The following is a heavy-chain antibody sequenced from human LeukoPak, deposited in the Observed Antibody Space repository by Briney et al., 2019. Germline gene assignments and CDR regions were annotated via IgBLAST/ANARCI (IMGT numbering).Heavy chain of an antibody. D-gene: IGHD6-19*01. CDR1: DGSITNYY. CDR2: THYSEST. V-gene: IGHV4-59*08. CDR3: ARNAAVATSRTWFDP. Sequence: SETLSLTCTVSDGSITNYYRSWIRQTPGKGLEWIGFTHYSESTIYNPSLKSRVTMSVDTSKNHLSLKLSSVTAADTAVYYCARNAAVATSRTWFDPWGQGTLVTVSS. J-gene: IGHJ5*02.